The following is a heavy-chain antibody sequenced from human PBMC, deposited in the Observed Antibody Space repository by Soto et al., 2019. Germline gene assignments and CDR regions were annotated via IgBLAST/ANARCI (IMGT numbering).Heavy chain of an antibody. CDR2: ISYDGSNK. CDR3: AKDLHSSGWADY. V-gene: IGHV3-30*18. D-gene: IGHD6-19*01. J-gene: IGHJ4*02. CDR1: GFTFSSYG. Sequence: PGGSLRLSCAASGFTFSSYGMHWVRQAPGKGLEWVAVISYDGSNKYYADSVKGRFTISRDNSKNTLYLQMNSLRAEDTAVYYCAKDLHSSGWADYWGQGTLVTVSS.